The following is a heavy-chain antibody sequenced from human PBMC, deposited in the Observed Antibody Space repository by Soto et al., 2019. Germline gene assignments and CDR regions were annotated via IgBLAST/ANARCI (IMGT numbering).Heavy chain of an antibody. J-gene: IGHJ4*01. CDR2: ISAYNGNT. Sequence: QVQLVQSGAEVKKPGASVKVSCKASGYTFTSYGVSWVRQAPGQGLEWMGWISAYNGNTKYAQKFQGRVTMTTDTSTNTAYMDLRSLRSDDTVVYYCARDSPPVDYWGQGTLVTGSS. CDR3: ARDSPPVDY. V-gene: IGHV1-18*01. CDR1: GYTFTSYG.